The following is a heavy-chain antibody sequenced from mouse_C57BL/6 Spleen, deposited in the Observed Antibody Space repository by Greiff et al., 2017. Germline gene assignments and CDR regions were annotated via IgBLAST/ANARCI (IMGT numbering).Heavy chain of an antibody. CDR2: IYPGDGDT. J-gene: IGHJ4*01. Sequence: VQLQQSGPELVKPGASVKISCKASGYAFSSSCMNWVKQRPGKGLEWIGRIYPGDGDTNYNGKFKGKATLTADTSSSTAYMQLSSLTSEDTAVYFCARCYSSGYHAMDYWGQGTSVTVSS. V-gene: IGHV1-82*01. CDR1: GYAFSSSC. D-gene: IGHD1-1*01. CDR3: ARCYSSGYHAMDY.